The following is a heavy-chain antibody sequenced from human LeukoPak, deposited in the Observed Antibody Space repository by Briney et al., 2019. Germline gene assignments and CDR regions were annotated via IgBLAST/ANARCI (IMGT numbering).Heavy chain of an antibody. CDR1: GGSISSSSYY. V-gene: IGHV4-39*07. Sequence: PSETLSLSRTVSGGSISSSSYYWGWIRQPPGKGLEWIGSVSHSGGTYYNPSLRSRLTTSLDTSTNQFSLELYSVTAADTAVYYCARDQTNFEIILWAFDIWGQGTMVTVSS. CDR2: VSHSGGT. J-gene: IGHJ3*02. D-gene: IGHD3-3*01. CDR3: ARDQTNFEIILWAFDI.